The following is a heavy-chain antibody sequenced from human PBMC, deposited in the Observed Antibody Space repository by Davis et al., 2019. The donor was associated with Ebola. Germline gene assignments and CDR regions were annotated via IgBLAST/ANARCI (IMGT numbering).Heavy chain of an antibody. CDR2: INHSGST. Sequence: ESLKISCAASGFTFSSYWMSWIRQPPGKGLEWIGEINHSGSTNYNPSLKSRVTISVDTSKNQFSLKLSSVTAADTAVYYCARARPWAGYGMDVWGQGTTVTVSS. J-gene: IGHJ6*02. D-gene: IGHD3/OR15-3a*01. V-gene: IGHV4-34*01. CDR1: GFTFSSYW. CDR3: ARARPWAGYGMDV.